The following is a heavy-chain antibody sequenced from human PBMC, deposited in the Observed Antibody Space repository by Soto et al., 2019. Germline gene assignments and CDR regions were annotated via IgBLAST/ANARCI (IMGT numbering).Heavy chain of an antibody. D-gene: IGHD7-27*01. CDR1: GFTFSSYG. CDR2: IWYDGSNK. CDR3: ARDNPGENWFDP. J-gene: IGHJ5*02. Sequence: QVQLVESGGGVVQPGRSLRLSCAASGFTFSSYGMHWVRQAPGKGLEWVAVIWYDGSNKYYADSVKGRFTISRDNSKNTLYLQMNSLRAEDTAVYYCARDNPGENWFDPWGQGNLVTVSS. V-gene: IGHV3-33*01.